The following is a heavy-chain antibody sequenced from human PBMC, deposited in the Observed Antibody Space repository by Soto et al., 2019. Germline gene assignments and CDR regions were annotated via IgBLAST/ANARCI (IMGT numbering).Heavy chain of an antibody. CDR1: GGSISSSSYY. Sequence: SETLSLTCTVSGGSISSSSYYWGWIRQPPGKGLEWIGSIYYSGSTYYNPSLKSRVTISVDTSKSQFSLKLSSVTAADTAVYYCARIFRERLRFPYYYYGMDVWGQGTTVTVS. CDR2: IYYSGST. CDR3: ARIFRERLRFPYYYYGMDV. D-gene: IGHD5-12*01. J-gene: IGHJ6*02. V-gene: IGHV4-39*01.